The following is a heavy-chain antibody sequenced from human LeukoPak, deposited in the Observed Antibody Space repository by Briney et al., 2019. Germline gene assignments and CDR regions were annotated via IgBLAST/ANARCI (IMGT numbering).Heavy chain of an antibody. D-gene: IGHD3-22*01. CDR2: ISAYNGNT. Sequence: ASVKVSCKASGYTFTSYGISWVRQAPGQGLEWMGWISAYNGNTNYAQKLQGRVTMTTDTSTSTAYMELRSLRSDDTAVYYCAGDEWSLMGNYYDSSGYYYYRAAFDIWGQGTMVTVSS. CDR1: GYTFTSYG. CDR3: AGDEWSLMGNYYDSSGYYYYRAAFDI. V-gene: IGHV1-18*01. J-gene: IGHJ3*02.